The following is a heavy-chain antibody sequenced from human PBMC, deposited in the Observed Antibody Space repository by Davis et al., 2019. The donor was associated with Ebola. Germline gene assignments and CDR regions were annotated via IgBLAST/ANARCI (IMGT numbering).Heavy chain of an antibody. CDR2: IIPTVGPG. CDR1: GGTFTSYA. V-gene: IGHV1-69*13. J-gene: IGHJ4*02. Sequence: AASVTVSCKASGGTFTSYAFSWVRQAPGQGLEWMGGIIPTVGPGLYAQRFQGRLSITADESTATAYLEVSSLRSEDTALYYCAAGSVIDHFFDYWGQGTLLTVSS. D-gene: IGHD2-15*01. CDR3: AAGSVIDHFFDY.